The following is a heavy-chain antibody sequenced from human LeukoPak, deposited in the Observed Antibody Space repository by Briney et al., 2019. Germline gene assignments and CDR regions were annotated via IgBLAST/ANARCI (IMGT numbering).Heavy chain of an antibody. CDR3: ARVATMVRGAPAY. CDR2: IIPILGIA. V-gene: IGHV1-69*04. Sequence: SVKVSCKASGGTFSSYAISWVRQAPGQGLEWMGRIIPILGIANYAQKFQGRVTITADKSTSTAYMELSSLRSEDTAVYYCARVATMVRGAPAYWGQGTLVTVSS. J-gene: IGHJ4*02. D-gene: IGHD3-10*01. CDR1: GGTFSSYA.